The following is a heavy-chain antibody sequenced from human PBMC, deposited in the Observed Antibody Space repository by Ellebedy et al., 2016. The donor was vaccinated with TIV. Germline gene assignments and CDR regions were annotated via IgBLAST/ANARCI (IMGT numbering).Heavy chain of an antibody. CDR3: ARDQKNFEYYDILSAFNY. J-gene: IGHJ4*02. CDR1: GYTLSSSG. D-gene: IGHD3-9*01. CDR2: ISAYSGNT. Sequence: ASVKVSCKASGYTLSSSGISWLRQAPGQELEWVGWISAYSGNTEYAQKFQGRVTMTTDTSTSTAYMELRSLRSDDTAVYYCARDQKNFEYYDILSAFNYWGQGTLVIVSS. V-gene: IGHV1-18*01.